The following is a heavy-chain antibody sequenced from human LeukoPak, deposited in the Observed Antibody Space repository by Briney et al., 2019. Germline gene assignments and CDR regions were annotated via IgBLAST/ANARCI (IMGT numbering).Heavy chain of an antibody. D-gene: IGHD5-12*01. CDR2: TYHSGNT. CDR1: GGSISSSNW. CDR3: ARNRYSGYDFDY. V-gene: IGHV4-4*02. J-gene: IGHJ4*02. Sequence: PSETLSLTCAVSGGSISSSNWWSWVRQPPGKGLEWIGETYHSGNTNYNPSLKSRVTISVDTSKNQLSLKLTSVTAADTAVYYCARNRYSGYDFDYWGQGTLVTVSS.